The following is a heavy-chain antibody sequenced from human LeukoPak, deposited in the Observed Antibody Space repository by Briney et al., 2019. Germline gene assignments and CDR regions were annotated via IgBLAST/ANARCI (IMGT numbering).Heavy chain of an antibody. Sequence: GGSLRLSCAASGFTFSSYWMHWVRQAPGKGLVWVSRIDSDGTTTHYADSVRGRFAISRDNAKNTLYLQMNNLRVEDAAVCFCARPKSPAWAGNALDVWGQGTMVTVSS. CDR1: GFTFSSYW. CDR2: IDSDGTTT. V-gene: IGHV3-74*01. D-gene: IGHD3-16*01. CDR3: ARPKSPAWAGNALDV. J-gene: IGHJ3*01.